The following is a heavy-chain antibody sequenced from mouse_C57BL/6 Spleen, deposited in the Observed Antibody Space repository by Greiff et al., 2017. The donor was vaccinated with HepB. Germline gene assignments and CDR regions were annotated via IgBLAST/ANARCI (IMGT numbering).Heavy chain of an antibody. CDR3: ARGEIYYYGSSSWFAY. CDR2: ISYDGSN. CDR1: GYSITSGYY. V-gene: IGHV3-6*01. Sequence: ESGPGLVKPSQSLSLTCSVTGYSITSGYYWNWIRQFPGNKLEWMGYISYDGSNNYNPSLTNRISITRDTTKNQFFLKLNSVTTEDTATYYCARGEIYYYGSSSWFAYWGQGTLVTVSA. D-gene: IGHD1-1*01. J-gene: IGHJ3*01.